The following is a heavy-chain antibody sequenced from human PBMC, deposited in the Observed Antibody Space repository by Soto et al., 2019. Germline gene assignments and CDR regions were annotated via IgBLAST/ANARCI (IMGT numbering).Heavy chain of an antibody. J-gene: IGHJ6*03. D-gene: IGHD3-3*01. V-gene: IGHV4-39*01. Sequence: SETLSLTCTVSGGSISSSSYYWGWIRQPPGKGLEWIGSIYYSGSTYYNPSLKSRVTISVATSKNQFSLKLSSVTAADTAVYYCASVFWSGYSNADYYYYMDVWGKGTTVTVSS. CDR1: GGSISSSSYY. CDR3: ASVFWSGYSNADYYYYMDV. CDR2: IYYSGST.